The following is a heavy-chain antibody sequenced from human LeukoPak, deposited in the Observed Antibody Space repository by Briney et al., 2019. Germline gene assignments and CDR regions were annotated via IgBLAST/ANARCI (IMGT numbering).Heavy chain of an antibody. V-gene: IGHV3-21*01. D-gene: IGHD3-10*02. CDR3: AELGITMIGGV. J-gene: IGHJ6*04. Sequence: GGSLRLSCAASGFTFSSHTMTWVRQAPGKGLEWVSSITSSSSYIYYADSVMGRFTISRDNANNSLYLQMNSLRAEDTAVYYCAELGITMIGGVWGKGTTVTISS. CDR1: GFTFSSHT. CDR2: ITSSSSYI.